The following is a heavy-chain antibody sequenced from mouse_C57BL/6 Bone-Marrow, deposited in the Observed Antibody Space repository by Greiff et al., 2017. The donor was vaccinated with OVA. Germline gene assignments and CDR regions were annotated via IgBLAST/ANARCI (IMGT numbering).Heavy chain of an antibody. Sequence: VQLQQPGTELVKPGASVKLSCKASGYTFTSYWMHWVKQRPGQGLEWIGRIDPNSGGTKYNEKFKSKATLTVDKPSSTAYMQLSSLTSEDSAVYYCARGDYYGSSYYFDYWGQGTTLTVSS. V-gene: IGHV1-72*01. CDR1: GYTFTSYW. CDR2: IDPNSGGT. J-gene: IGHJ2*01. D-gene: IGHD1-1*01. CDR3: ARGDYYGSSYYFDY.